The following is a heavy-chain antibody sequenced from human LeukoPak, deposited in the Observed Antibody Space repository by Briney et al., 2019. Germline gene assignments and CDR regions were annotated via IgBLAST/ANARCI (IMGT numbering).Heavy chain of an antibody. CDR3: ARGDEVVVIQATVFDY. D-gene: IGHD3-22*01. CDR2: INHSGST. Sequence: PSETLSLTCAVYGGSFSGYYWSWIRQPPGKGLEWIGEINHSGSTNYNPSLKSRVTISVDTSKNQFSLKLSSVTAADTAVYYCARGDEVVVIQATVFDYWGQGTLVTVSS. V-gene: IGHV4-34*01. J-gene: IGHJ4*02. CDR1: GGSFSGYY.